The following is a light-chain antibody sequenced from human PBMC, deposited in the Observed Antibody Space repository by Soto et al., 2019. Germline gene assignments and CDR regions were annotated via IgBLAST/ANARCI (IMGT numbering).Light chain of an antibody. V-gene: IGKV3-20*01. J-gene: IGKJ4*01. CDR3: QQYGDSPLT. CDR2: AAS. Sequence: ENVLPQSPGTLSLSPGERATLSCRASQSVSGSYLAWYQQKPGQAPRLLIYAASSRATGIPDRFSGSASGTDFTLTISRLEPEDFAVYHCQQYGDSPLTFGGGTKVEIK. CDR1: QSVSGSY.